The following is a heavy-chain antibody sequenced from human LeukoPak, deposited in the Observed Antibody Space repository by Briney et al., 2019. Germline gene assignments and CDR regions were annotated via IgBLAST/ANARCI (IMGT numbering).Heavy chain of an antibody. J-gene: IGHJ3*02. CDR3: ARPYYYDSSGQPYAFDI. Sequence: GESLKISCKGSGYTFTTYWIGWVRQMPGKGLEWMGIIYPGDSDTRYSPSFQGQVTISADESISTAYLQWSSLKASDTAMYYCARPYYYDSSGQPYAFDIWGQGTMVTVSS. CDR1: GYTFTTYW. CDR2: IYPGDSDT. V-gene: IGHV5-51*01. D-gene: IGHD3-22*01.